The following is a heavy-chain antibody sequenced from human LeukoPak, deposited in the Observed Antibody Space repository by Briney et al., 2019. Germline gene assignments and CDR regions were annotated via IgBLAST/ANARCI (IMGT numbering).Heavy chain of an antibody. CDR1: GFNSNDYV. Sequence: GGSLRLPCAASGFNSNDYVMSWVRQAPGKGLEWVSSISGSGRSLYYADSIEGRFNISRDNSKHILYLQMDSLRAEDTAIYYCATEVVYWGQGALVTVSS. CDR2: ISGSGRSL. J-gene: IGHJ4*02. CDR3: ATEVVY. V-gene: IGHV3-23*01.